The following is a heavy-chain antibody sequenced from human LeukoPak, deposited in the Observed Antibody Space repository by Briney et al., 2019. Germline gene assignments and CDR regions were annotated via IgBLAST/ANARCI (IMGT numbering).Heavy chain of an antibody. CDR3: ARHVGIAACDY. V-gene: IGHV4-39*01. Sequence: SGTLSLTCSVSGGSISSSDYYWGWIRQPPGKGLEWIGSIYNDGSTYYNPSLKSRVTISVDTSKNQFSLKLSSVTAADTAVYYCARHVGIAACDYWGQGTLVTVSS. CDR1: GGSISSSDYY. D-gene: IGHD6-13*01. CDR2: IYNDGST. J-gene: IGHJ4*02.